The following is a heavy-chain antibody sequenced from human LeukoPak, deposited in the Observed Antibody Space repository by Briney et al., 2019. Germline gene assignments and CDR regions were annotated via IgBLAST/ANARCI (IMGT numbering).Heavy chain of an antibody. CDR2: ISGSGTNT. V-gene: IGHV3-23*01. CDR3: ARGGIIVPDPDY. J-gene: IGHJ4*02. D-gene: IGHD6-19*01. Sequence: GGSLRLSCAASGFTFSSYAMSWVRQAPGKGLEWVSAISGSGTNTYYADSVKGRFTISRDNAKNSLYLQMNSLRAEDTAVYYCARGGIIVPDPDYWGQGTLVTVSS. CDR1: GFTFSSYA.